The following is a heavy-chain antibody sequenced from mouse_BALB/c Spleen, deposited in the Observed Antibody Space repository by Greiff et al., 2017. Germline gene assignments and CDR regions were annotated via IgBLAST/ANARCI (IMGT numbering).Heavy chain of an antibody. CDR1: GFTFSSYA. D-gene: IGHD1-2*01. V-gene: IGHV5-9-4*01. J-gene: IGHJ2*01. CDR2: ISSGGSYT. Sequence: DVKLVESGGGLVKPGGSLKLSCAASGFTFSSYAMSWVRQSPEKRLEWVAEISSGGSYTYYPDTVTGRFTISRDNAKNTLYLEMSSLRSEDTAMYYCARHSLLRLLDYWGQGTTLTVSS. CDR3: ARHSLLRLLDY.